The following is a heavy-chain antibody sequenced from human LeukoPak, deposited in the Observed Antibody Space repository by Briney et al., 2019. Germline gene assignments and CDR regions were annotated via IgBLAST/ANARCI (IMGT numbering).Heavy chain of an antibody. V-gene: IGHV4-39*01. J-gene: IGHJ4*02. CDR2: IYCSGST. Sequence: SETLSLTCTVSGGSISSSSYYWGWIRQPPGKGLGWIGSIYCSGSTYYNPSLKSRVTISVDTSKNQFSLKLSSVTAADTAVYYCARHLSLRYCRSTSCYPFFDYWGQGTLVTVSS. D-gene: IGHD2-2*01. CDR3: ARHLSLRYCRSTSCYPFFDY. CDR1: GGSISSSSYY.